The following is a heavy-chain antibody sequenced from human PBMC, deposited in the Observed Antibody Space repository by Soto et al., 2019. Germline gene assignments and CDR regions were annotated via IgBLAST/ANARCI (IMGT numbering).Heavy chain of an antibody. CDR2: TRDKANSYTT. CDR1: GFTFSDHY. J-gene: IGHJ4*02. CDR3: VLVSSYSFKY. D-gene: IGHD1-26*01. Sequence: HPGGSLRLSCAASGFTFSDHYMDWVRQAPGQGLEWVGRTRDKANSYTTEYAASVKGRFTISRDDSKNSLYLQMNSLKTEDTAVYYCVLVSSYSFKYWGQGTLVTVSS. V-gene: IGHV3-72*01.